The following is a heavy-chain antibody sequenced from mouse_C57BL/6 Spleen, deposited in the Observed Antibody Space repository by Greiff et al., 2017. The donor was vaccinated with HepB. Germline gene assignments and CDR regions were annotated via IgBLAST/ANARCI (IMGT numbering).Heavy chain of an antibody. D-gene: IGHD1-1*01. CDR2: ILPGSGST. Sequence: VQLQQSGAELMKPGASVKLSCKATGYTFTGYWIEWVKQRPGHGLEWIGEILPGSGSTNYHEKFKGKATFTADTSSNTAYMQLSSLTTEDTDIYYCARCYYYGSSPAWFAYWGQGTLVTVSA. J-gene: IGHJ3*01. CDR3: ARCYYYGSSPAWFAY. CDR1: GYTFTGYW. V-gene: IGHV1-9*01.